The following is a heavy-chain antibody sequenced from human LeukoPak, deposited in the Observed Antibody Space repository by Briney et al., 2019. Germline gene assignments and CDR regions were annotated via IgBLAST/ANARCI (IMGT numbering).Heavy chain of an antibody. V-gene: IGHV3-11*01. D-gene: IGHD3-10*01. CDR3: ARGAGAGGSVEYYFDY. CDR1: GFTFSDYY. CDR2: ISSSGSTI. J-gene: IGHJ4*02. Sequence: GGSLRLSCAASGFTFSDYYMSWIRQAPGKGLEWVSYISSSGSTIYYADSVKGRFTISRDNAKNSLYLQTNSLRAEDTAVYYCARGAGAGGSVEYYFDYWGQGTLVTVSS.